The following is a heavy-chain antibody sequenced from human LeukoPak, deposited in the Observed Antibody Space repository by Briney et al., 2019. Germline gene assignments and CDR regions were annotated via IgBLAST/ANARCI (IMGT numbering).Heavy chain of an antibody. CDR3: ARDMEVGEPWDLDI. CDR1: GFALSNNP. V-gene: IGHV3-30*04. CDR2: LSAGGTTK. J-gene: IGHJ4*02. D-gene: IGHD1-26*01. Sequence: QAGRSLRLSCTASGFALSNNPMHWVRQAPGRGLEWVAVLSAGGTTKHYAKSVRDRSTISRDNSKNTMYLDMTNLRMEDTAMYYCARDMEVGEPWDLDIWGQGTLVTVSS.